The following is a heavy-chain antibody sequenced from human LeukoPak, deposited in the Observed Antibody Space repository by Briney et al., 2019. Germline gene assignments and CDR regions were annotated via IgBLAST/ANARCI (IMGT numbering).Heavy chain of an antibody. D-gene: IGHD1-26*01. Sequence: PGGSLRLSCAASGFTFSSYGMSWVRQAPGKGLEWVSGIGSIDGSTYYADSVKGRFTVSRDNSKNTLYLQMNSLRAEDTAVYYCAKVASGSYYNWPFDYWGQGTLVTVSS. CDR1: GFTFSSYG. CDR3: AKVASGSYYNWPFDY. J-gene: IGHJ4*02. V-gene: IGHV3-23*01. CDR2: IGSIDGST.